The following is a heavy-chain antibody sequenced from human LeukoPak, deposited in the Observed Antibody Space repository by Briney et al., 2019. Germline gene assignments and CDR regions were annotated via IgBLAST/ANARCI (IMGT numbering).Heavy chain of an antibody. D-gene: IGHD2-2*01. V-gene: IGHV3-23*01. CDR1: GFTFSTYA. CDR3: AKGYCSSTSCYPDDY. Sequence: GGSLRLSCVASGFTFSTYAMNWVRQAPGKGLEWVSVISFSGGNTNYADSVKGRFTISRDNSKNTLYLQMNSLRAEDTAVYYCAKGYCSSTSCYPDDYWGQGTLVTVSS. J-gene: IGHJ4*02. CDR2: ISFSGGNT.